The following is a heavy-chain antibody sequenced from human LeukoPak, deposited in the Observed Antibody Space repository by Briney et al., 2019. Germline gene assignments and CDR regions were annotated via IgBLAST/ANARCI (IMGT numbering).Heavy chain of an antibody. V-gene: IGHV7-4-1*02. Sequence: ASVKVSCKASGYPFSAHFLNWVRQAPGQGLEWMGNIDTTTGNPRYAQDFTGRFVFSLDTSVGTAYLQITSLKADDTAAYYCVRGTPTPGMDYWGQGTQVTVSS. CDR1: GYPFSAHF. J-gene: IGHJ4*02. D-gene: IGHD3-10*01. CDR2: IDTTTGNP. CDR3: VRGTPTPGMDY.